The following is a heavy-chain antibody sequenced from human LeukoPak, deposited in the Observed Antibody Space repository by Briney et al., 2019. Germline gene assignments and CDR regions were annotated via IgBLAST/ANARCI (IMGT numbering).Heavy chain of an antibody. D-gene: IGHD6-6*01. J-gene: IGHJ6*03. CDR2: IYYSGST. CDR3: ARGGGLDYYYYYMDV. CDR1: GGSFSGYY. V-gene: IGHV4-59*01. Sequence: SETLSLTCAAYGGSFSGYYWSWIRQPPGKGLEWIGYIYYSGSTNYNPSLKSRVTISVDTSKNQFSLKLSSVTAADTAVYYCARGGGLDYYYYYMDVWGKGTTVTISS.